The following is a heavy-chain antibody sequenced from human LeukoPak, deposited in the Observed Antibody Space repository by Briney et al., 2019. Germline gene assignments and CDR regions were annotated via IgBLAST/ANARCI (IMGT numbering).Heavy chain of an antibody. Sequence: GGSLRLSCAASGFTFDDYGMSWVRQAPGKGLEWVSGINWNGGSTGYADSVKGRFTISRDNAKNSLYLQMNSLRAEDTALYYCARSYYCESSGYSRPFDYWGQGTLVTVSS. D-gene: IGHD3-22*01. CDR1: GFTFDDYG. CDR3: ARSYYCESSGYSRPFDY. J-gene: IGHJ4*02. V-gene: IGHV3-20*04. CDR2: INWNGGST.